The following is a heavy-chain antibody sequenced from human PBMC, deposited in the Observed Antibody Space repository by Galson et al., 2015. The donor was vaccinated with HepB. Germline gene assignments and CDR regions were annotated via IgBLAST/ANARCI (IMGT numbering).Heavy chain of an antibody. D-gene: IGHD3-10*01. V-gene: IGHV1-2*02. CDR3: ARDITPDGMDV. J-gene: IGHJ6*02. CDR1: GYTFTDYY. CDR2: INLNSGGP. Sequence: SVKVSCKASGYTFTDYYMHWVRQAPGQGLEWMGWINLNSGGPNYAQKFQGRVAMTRDTSIATAYMEVSRLRSDDTAVYYCARDITPDGMDVWGQGTTVAVSS.